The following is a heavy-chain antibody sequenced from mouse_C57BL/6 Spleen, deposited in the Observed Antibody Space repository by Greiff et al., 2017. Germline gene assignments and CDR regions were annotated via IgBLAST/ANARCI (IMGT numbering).Heavy chain of an antibody. V-gene: IGHV1-42*01. D-gene: IGHD2-5*01. CDR2: INPSTGGT. Sequence: VQLQQSGPELVKPGASVKISCKASGYSFTGYYMNWVKQSPEKSLEWIGEINPSTGGTTYNQKFKAKATLTVDKSSSTAYMQLKSLTSEDSAVYYCARVGLYSNYLDYWGQGTTLTVSS. J-gene: IGHJ2*01. CDR1: GYSFTGYY. CDR3: ARVGLYSNYLDY.